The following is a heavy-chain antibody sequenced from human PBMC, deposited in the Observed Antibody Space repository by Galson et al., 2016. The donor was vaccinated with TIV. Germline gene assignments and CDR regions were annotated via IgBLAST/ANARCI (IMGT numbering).Heavy chain of an antibody. CDR1: GGTFSTSV. CDR2: IIPLFGTI. CDR3: ACDRNSALDTYHQYYGMDV. J-gene: IGHJ6*02. Sequence: SVKVSCKASGGTFSTSVFNWLRLAPGQGLEWMGGIIPLFGTINYAQKFQGRVTITADESSTTVYMELNSLRSGDTAVYYCACDRNSALDTYHQYYGMDVWGQGTTVTVSS. D-gene: IGHD1-14*01. V-gene: IGHV1-69*13.